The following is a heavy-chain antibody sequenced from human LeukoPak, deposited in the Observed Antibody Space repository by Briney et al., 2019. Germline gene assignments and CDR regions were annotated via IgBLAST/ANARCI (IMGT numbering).Heavy chain of an antibody. J-gene: IGHJ5*02. V-gene: IGHV7-4-1*02. CDR1: GYTFTSYG. CDR3: ARLYSSSSGYNWFDP. Sequence: ASVKVSCKASGYTFTSYGISWVRQAPGQGLEWMGWINTNTGNPTYAQGFTGRFVFSLDTSVSTAYLQISSLKAEDTAVYYCARLYSSSSGYNWFDPWGQGTLVTVSS. D-gene: IGHD6-6*01. CDR2: INTNTGNP.